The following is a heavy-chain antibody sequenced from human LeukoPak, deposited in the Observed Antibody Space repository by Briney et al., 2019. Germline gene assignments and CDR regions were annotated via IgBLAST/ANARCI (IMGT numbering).Heavy chain of an antibody. V-gene: IGHV3-64D*06. Sequence: GGSLRLSCSASGFTFSSYAMHWVRQAPGKGLEYVSAISRSGDSIYYADSVKGRISISRDNSKNTLYLRMSSLRAEDTAVYYCVKGTYTAAHWGQGTLVTVFS. CDR3: VKGTYTAAH. CDR1: GFTFSSYA. CDR2: ISRSGDSI. J-gene: IGHJ4*02. D-gene: IGHD1-14*01.